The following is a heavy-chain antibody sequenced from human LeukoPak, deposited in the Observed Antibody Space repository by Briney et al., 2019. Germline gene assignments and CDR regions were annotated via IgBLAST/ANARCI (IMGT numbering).Heavy chain of an antibody. V-gene: IGHV3-23*01. J-gene: IGHJ4*02. CDR2: VSGSGGFT. Sequence: PGGSLRLSCAASGFTFAKYAMSWVRQAPGKGLEWVSGVSGSGGFTYYAGSVKGRFTISRENAKNSLYLQMNSLRAGDTAVYYCARVAKERVGGVYYFDYWGQGTLVTVSS. CDR1: GFTFAKYA. D-gene: IGHD1-1*01. CDR3: ARVAKERVGGVYYFDY.